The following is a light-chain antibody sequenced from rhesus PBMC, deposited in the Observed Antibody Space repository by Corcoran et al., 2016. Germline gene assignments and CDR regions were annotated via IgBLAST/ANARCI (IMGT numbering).Light chain of an antibody. CDR1: PSVGSY. CDR3: QQSSNLSRT. J-gene: IGKJ1*01. CDR2: GAS. V-gene: IGKV3-24*04. Sequence: ETVVTQSPATLSLSPGERATLSCRASPSVGSYLAWYQQKPGQAPGLLIYGASSRATGIPDRFSGSGSGTDFTLTISSLEPEDVGVYYCQQSSNLSRTFGQGTKVEIK.